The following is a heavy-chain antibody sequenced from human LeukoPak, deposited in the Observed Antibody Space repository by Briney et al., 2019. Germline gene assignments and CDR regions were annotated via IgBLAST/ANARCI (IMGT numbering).Heavy chain of an antibody. Sequence: GGSLRLSCAASGFTFSPYSMHWVRQAPGKGLVWVSRINGDGSSTSYADSVRGRVTIYRENAKNTLYLQMNSLRAEDTAVFYCARGKSGVVDYWGQGTLVTVSS. CDR3: ARGKSGVVDY. CDR1: GFTFSPYS. V-gene: IGHV3-74*01. D-gene: IGHD3-3*01. CDR2: INGDGSST. J-gene: IGHJ4*02.